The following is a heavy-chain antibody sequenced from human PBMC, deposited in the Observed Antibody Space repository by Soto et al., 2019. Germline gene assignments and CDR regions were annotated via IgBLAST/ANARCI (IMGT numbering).Heavy chain of an antibody. CDR2: IWYDGSNK. V-gene: IGHV3-33*01. Sequence: GGSLRLSCAASGFTFSSYGMHWVRQAPGKGLEWVAVIWYDGSNKYYADSVKGRFTISRDNSKNTLYLQMNSLRAEDTAVYYCARILWGSYYYYGMDVWGQGTTVTVSS. J-gene: IGHJ6*02. CDR1: GFTFSSYG. CDR3: ARILWGSYYYYGMDV. D-gene: IGHD3-10*01.